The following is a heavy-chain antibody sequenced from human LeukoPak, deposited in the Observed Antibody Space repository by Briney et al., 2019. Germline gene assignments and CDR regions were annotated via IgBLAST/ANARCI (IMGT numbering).Heavy chain of an antibody. CDR1: GGSISSYY. V-gene: IGHV4-59*01. Sequence: SETLSLTCTVSGGSISSYYWSWIRQPPGKGLEWIGYIYYSGSTNYNPSLKSRVTISVDTSKNQFSLKLSSVTAADTAVYYCARHNYGSGSAWFDPWGQGTLVTVSS. D-gene: IGHD3-10*01. J-gene: IGHJ5*02. CDR2: IYYSGST. CDR3: ARHNYGSGSAWFDP.